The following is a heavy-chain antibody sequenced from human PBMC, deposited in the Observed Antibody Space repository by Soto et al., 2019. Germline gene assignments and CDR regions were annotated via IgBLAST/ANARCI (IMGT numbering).Heavy chain of an antibody. CDR1: GYTFTGYA. D-gene: IGHD3-22*01. J-gene: IGHJ5*02. V-gene: IGHV1-3*01. CDR2: INAGNGNT. Sequence: EASVKVSCTASGYTFTGYAMHWVRQAPGHRLEWMGWINAGNGNTKYSQKFQGRVTITADESTSTAYMELSSLRSEDTAVYYCARPIQYYFDTSAQSAWFDPWGQGTLVTVSS. CDR3: ARPIQYYFDTSAQSAWFDP.